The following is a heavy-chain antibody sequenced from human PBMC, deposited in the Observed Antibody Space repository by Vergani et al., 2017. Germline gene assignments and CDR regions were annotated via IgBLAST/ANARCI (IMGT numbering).Heavy chain of an antibody. CDR2: IYYSGST. CDR1: GGSVSSGSYY. J-gene: IGHJ3*02. D-gene: IGHD3-3*01. CDR3: ASSRLRLLEWFQPDAFDI. V-gene: IGHV4-61*10. Sequence: QVQLQESGPGLVKPSETLSLTCTVSGGSVSSGSYYWSWIRQPAGKGLEWIGYIYYSGSTNYNPSLKSRVTISVETSKNQFSLKLSSVTAADTAVYYCASSRLRLLEWFQPDAFDIWGQGTMVTVSS.